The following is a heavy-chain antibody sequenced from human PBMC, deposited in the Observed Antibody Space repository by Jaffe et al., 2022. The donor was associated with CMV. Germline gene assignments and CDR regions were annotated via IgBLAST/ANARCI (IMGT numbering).Heavy chain of an antibody. CDR1: GYTFTGYY. D-gene: IGHD3-9*01. CDR2: INPNSGGT. Sequence: QVQLVQSGAEVKKPGASVKVSCKASGYTFTGYYMHWVRQAPGQGLEWMGWINPNSGGTNYAQKFQGRVTMTRDTSISTAYMELSRLRSDDTAVYYCASVDILTGSMHAFDIWGQGTMVTVSS. J-gene: IGHJ3*02. V-gene: IGHV1-2*02. CDR3: ASVDILTGSMHAFDI.